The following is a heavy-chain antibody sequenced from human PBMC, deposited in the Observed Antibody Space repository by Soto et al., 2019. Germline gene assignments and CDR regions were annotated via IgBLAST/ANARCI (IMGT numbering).Heavy chain of an antibody. CDR1: GGSISSYY. Sequence: SETLSLTCTVSGGSISSYYWSWIRQPPGKGLEWIGYIYYSGSTNYNPSLKSRVTFSVDTSKNQFSLKLTSVTAADTAVYYCARGGGVYYFDYWGQGTLVTVSS. CDR3: ARGGGVYYFDY. D-gene: IGHD2-8*02. J-gene: IGHJ4*02. CDR2: IYYSGST. V-gene: IGHV4-59*08.